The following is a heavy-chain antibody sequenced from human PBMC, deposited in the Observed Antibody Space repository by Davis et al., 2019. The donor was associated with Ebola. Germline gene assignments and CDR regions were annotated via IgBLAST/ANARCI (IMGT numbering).Heavy chain of an antibody. Sequence: PGGSLRLSCAASGFIFRNRGMTWVRQVPGKGLECVAAISMSGGSTDYADSVKGRFTISRDNSKNMLYLQMDSLRIEDTAQYFCAGDPNWESGSWGQGTPVSVSS. D-gene: IGHD1-1*01. CDR2: ISMSGGST. CDR1: GFIFRNRG. V-gene: IGHV3-23*01. CDR3: AGDPNWESGS. J-gene: IGHJ5*02.